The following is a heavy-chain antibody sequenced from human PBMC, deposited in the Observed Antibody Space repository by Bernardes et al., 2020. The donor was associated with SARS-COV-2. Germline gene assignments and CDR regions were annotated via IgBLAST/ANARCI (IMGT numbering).Heavy chain of an antibody. Sequence: SCKVSGYTLPELSMSWVRQAPGKGLEWVSVIYSGGTKYYADSVKGRFTISRDNSKNTVYLQMNSLRAEDTAVYYCARVREVIAARSYYFDYWGQGTLVTVSS. CDR3: ARVREVIAARSYYFDY. D-gene: IGHD6-6*01. CDR1: GYTLPELS. V-gene: IGHV3-53*01. J-gene: IGHJ4*02. CDR2: IYSGGTK.